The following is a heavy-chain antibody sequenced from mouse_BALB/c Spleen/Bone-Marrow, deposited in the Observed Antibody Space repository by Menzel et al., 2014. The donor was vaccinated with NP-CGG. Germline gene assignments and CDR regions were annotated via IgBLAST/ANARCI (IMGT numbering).Heavy chain of an antibody. J-gene: IGHJ2*01. V-gene: IGHV4-1*02. CDR3: ARLGYYGHFAC. D-gene: IGHD2-3*01. Sequence: EVKVEESGGGLVQPGGSLKLSCAASGFDFSRFWMSWVRQAPGKGLEWIGEINPDSSTINYTPSLKDKFIISRDNAKNTLYLQMNQVRSEDTALYYCARLGYYGHFACWGQGTTLTVSS. CDR1: GFDFSRFW. CDR2: INPDSSTI.